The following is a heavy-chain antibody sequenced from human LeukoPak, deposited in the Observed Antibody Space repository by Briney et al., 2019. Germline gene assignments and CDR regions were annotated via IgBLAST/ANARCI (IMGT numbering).Heavy chain of an antibody. J-gene: IGHJ6*02. D-gene: IGHD3-10*01. Sequence: GGSLRLSCAASGFTFSSFGMNWVRQAPGKGLEWVSYISDSSTLTYYTDSVKGRFTISRDNAKNSLSLQLNSLRDEDTAVYFCAKVIRGGYGMDVWGQGTTVTVSS. CDR3: AKVIRGGYGMDV. V-gene: IGHV3-48*02. CDR2: ISDSSTLT. CDR1: GFTFSSFG.